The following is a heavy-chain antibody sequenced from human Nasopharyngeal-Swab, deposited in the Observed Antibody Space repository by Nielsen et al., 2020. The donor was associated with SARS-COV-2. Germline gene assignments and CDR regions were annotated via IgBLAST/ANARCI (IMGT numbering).Heavy chain of an antibody. CDR3: ARDVGGRDNY. D-gene: IGHD2-15*01. CDR1: GFTFSSYA. J-gene: IGHJ4*02. Sequence: GESLRLSCVASGFTFSSYAMNWVRQAPGKGLLWVSRIDTDGAITNYADSVKGRFTISRDNAKNTLYLQMNSLRADDTAVYYCARDVGGRDNYWGQGALVTVSS. CDR2: IDTDGAIT. V-gene: IGHV3-74*01.